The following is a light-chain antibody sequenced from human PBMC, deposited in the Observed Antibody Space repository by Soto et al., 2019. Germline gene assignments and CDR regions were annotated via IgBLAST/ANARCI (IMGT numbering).Light chain of an antibody. J-gene: IGKJ1*01. CDR3: QQYGSSPTWT. Sequence: EIVLTQSPATLSLSPGERATLSCRASQSVSSSYLAWYQQKPGQAPRLLIYGASSRATGIPDRFNGSGSGTDFTLTISRLEPEDFAVYYCQQYGSSPTWTFGQGTKVDI. CDR1: QSVSSSY. CDR2: GAS. V-gene: IGKV3-20*01.